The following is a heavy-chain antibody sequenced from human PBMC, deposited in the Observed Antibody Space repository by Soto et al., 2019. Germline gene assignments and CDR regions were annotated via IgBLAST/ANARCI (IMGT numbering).Heavy chain of an antibody. CDR3: ARTISRAYYYYYGMDV. Sequence: SETLSLTCTVSGGSVSSGSYYWSWIRQPPGEGLEWIGYIYYSGSTNYNPSLKSRVTISVDTSKNQFSLKLSSVTAADTAVYYCARTISRAYYYYYGMDVWGQGTTVTVSS. V-gene: IGHV4-61*01. CDR1: GGSVSSGSYY. CDR2: IYYSGST. D-gene: IGHD3-3*01. J-gene: IGHJ6*02.